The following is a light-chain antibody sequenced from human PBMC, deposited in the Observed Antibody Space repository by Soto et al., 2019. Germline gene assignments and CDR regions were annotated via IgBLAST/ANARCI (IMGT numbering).Light chain of an antibody. CDR2: GAS. J-gene: IGKJ5*01. Sequence: EIVLTQSPGTLSLSPGERVTLSCRASQSVSSSYLAWYQQKPGQAPRLLIYGASSRATGTPDRFCGSGSGTDFTLTISRLEPEDFAVYYCQQYGSSLSITFGQGTRLENK. CDR1: QSVSSSY. V-gene: IGKV3-20*01. CDR3: QQYGSSLSIT.